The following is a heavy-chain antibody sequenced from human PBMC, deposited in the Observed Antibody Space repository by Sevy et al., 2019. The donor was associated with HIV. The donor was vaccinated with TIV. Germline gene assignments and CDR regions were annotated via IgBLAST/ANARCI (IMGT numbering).Heavy chain of an antibody. CDR2: ISWNSNKI. D-gene: IGHD3-16*01. CDR1: GFRFDDYA. CDR3: VKDLGGIETLDYYSYYGMDV. J-gene: IGHJ6*02. Sequence: GGSLRLSCVASGFRFDDYAMHWVRQVPGKSPEWVSGISWNSNKIGYADPVKGRFTISRDSARNSVYLPMSSLRPEDTALYYCVKDLGGIETLDYYSYYGMDVWGQGTTVTVSS. V-gene: IGHV3-9*01.